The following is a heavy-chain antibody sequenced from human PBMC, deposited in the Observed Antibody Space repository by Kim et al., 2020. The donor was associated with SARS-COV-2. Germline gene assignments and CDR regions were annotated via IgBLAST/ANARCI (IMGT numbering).Heavy chain of an antibody. CDR1: GFTFSSYS. J-gene: IGHJ4*02. Sequence: GGSLRLSCAASGFTFSSYSMNWVRQAPGKGLEWVSSISSSSSYIYYADSVKGRFIISRDNAKNSLYLQMNSLRAEDTAVYYCARELEDTAMSDYWGQGTLVTVSS. D-gene: IGHD5-18*01. CDR2: ISSSSSYI. CDR3: ARELEDTAMSDY. V-gene: IGHV3-21*01.